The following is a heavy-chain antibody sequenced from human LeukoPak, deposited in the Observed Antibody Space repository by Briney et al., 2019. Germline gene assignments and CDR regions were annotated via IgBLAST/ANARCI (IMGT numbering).Heavy chain of an antibody. J-gene: IGHJ4*02. CDR2: IYYSGST. CDR3: ARAGYYDGNSNPPGY. V-gene: IGHV4-39*01. Sequence: SETLSLTCTVSGGSIRSSTYYWGWIRQPPGKGLEWIGSIYYSGSTYYNPSLKSRVTISVDTSKNQFSLKLSSVTAADTAVYYCARAGYYDGNSNPPGYWGQGTLVTVSS. CDR1: GGSIRSSTYY. D-gene: IGHD4-23*01.